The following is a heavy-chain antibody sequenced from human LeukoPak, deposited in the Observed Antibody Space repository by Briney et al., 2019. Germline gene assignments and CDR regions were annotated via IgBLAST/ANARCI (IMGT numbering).Heavy chain of an antibody. D-gene: IGHD3-22*01. CDR2: IYSGGDT. CDR3: GRLRSSGYLIQY. J-gene: IGHJ4*02. Sequence: PGGSLRLSCAASGFTVSSNYMSWVRQAPGKGLEWVSVIYSGGDTYYADSVKSRFTISRDNSKNTLYLLMNSLRVDDTAVYYCGRLRSSGYLIQYWGQGTLVTVSS. CDR1: GFTVSSNY. V-gene: IGHV3-53*01.